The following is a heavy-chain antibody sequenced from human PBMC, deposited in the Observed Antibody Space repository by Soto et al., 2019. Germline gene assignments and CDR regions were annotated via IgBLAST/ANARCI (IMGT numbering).Heavy chain of an antibody. V-gene: IGHV4-4*02. D-gene: IGHD3-10*01. CDR3: ARDFNTARSGSYYGSKYYYYGMDV. CDR2: IYHSGST. Sequence: QVQLQESGPGLVKPSGTLSLTCAVSGGSISSSNWWSWVRQPPGKGLEWIGEIYHSGSTNYNPSLKSRVTISVDKSKNQFSLKLSSVTAADTAVYYCARDFNTARSGSYYGSKYYYYGMDVWGQGTTVTVSS. J-gene: IGHJ6*02. CDR1: GGSISSSNW.